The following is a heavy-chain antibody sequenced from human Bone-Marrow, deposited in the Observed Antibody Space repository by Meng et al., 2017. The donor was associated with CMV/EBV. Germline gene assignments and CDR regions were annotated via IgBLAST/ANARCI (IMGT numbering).Heavy chain of an antibody. CDR2: IHYSGST. V-gene: IGHV4-59*12. CDR1: GGSISSFY. J-gene: IGHJ4*02. CDR3: ARLRPFDY. Sequence: SETLSLTCSVSGGSISSFYWSWIRQPPGRGLEWIGYIHYSGSTNYNPSLKSRVTISVDTSKNQFSLNLSSVTAADTAVYYCARLRPFDYWGQGTLVTVSS.